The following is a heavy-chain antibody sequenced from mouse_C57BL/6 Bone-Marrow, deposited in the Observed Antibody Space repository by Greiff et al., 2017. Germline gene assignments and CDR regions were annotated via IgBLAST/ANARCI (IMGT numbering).Heavy chain of an antibody. J-gene: IGHJ2*01. V-gene: IGHV1-4*01. D-gene: IGHD1-1*01. CDR1: GYTFTSYT. CDR2: INPSSGYT. CDR3: ARSTTVPFDY. Sequence: QVQLLQSGAELARPGASVKMSCKASGYTFTSYTMHWVNQRPGQGLEWIGYINPSSGYTKYNQKFKDKATLTADKSSSTAYMPLSSLTSADSAVYYCARSTTVPFDYWGQGTTVTVSS.